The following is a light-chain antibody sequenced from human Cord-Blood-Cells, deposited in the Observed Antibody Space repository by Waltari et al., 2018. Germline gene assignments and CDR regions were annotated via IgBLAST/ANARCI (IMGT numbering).Light chain of an antibody. Sequence: QSALTQPASVSGSPGQSITIPCTGTSSVVGGYNYVSWYQQHPGKAPTLIMSYDSKRPSGVSNRFSGSKSGNTASLTISGLQAEDEADYYCSSYTSSSTPVVFGGGTKLTVL. CDR1: SSVVGGYNY. CDR2: YDS. CDR3: SSYTSSSTPVV. J-gene: IGLJ2*01. V-gene: IGLV2-14*01.